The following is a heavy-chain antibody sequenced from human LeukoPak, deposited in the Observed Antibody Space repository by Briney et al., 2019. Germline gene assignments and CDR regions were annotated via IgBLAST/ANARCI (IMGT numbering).Heavy chain of an antibody. CDR3: ARGGMRDTAMLLFDY. D-gene: IGHD5-18*01. CDR1: GFTVTGYY. J-gene: IGHJ4*02. V-gene: IGHV1-2*04. Sequence: GASVKLSCRASGFTVTGYYMHWVRQAPGQGLEWMGWINPNGGSKNYAQKYQGFITMTRDTSNSTAHMVLSRLRSDGTAVYYCARGGMRDTAMLLFDYWGQGTLVTVSS. CDR2: INPNGGSK.